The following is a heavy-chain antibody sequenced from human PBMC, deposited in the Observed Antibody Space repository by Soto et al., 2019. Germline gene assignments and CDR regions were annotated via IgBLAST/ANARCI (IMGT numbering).Heavy chain of an antibody. V-gene: IGHV2-5*02. CDR1: GFSLSTSGVG. D-gene: IGHD4-17*01. CDR2: IYWDDSY. Sequence: QITLKESGPTLVKPTQPLTLTCTFSGFSLSTSGVGVGWIRQPPGKALEWLAVIYWDDSYHYSPSLRSRLTITTDTSKNQVVLTLTNMDPVDTATYYCAHKGYGDYPLDYWGQGTLVTVSS. J-gene: IGHJ4*02. CDR3: AHKGYGDYPLDY.